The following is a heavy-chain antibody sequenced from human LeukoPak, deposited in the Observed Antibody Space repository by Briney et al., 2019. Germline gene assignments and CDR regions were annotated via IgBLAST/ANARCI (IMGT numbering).Heavy chain of an antibody. D-gene: IGHD2-2*01. CDR3: AKGVVPAAMRGGFDY. Sequence: GGSLRLSCAASGFTFSSYAMSWVRQAPGKGLEWVSAISGSGGSTYYADSVKGRFTIPRDNSKNTLYLQMNSLRAEDTAVYYCAKGVVPAAMRGGFDYWGQGTLVTVSS. CDR1: GFTFSSYA. J-gene: IGHJ4*02. V-gene: IGHV3-23*01. CDR2: ISGSGGST.